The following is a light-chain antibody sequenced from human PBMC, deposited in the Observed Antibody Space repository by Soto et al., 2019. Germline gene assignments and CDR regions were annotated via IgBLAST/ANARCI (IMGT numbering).Light chain of an antibody. CDR1: NSDVGAYSY. V-gene: IGLV2-14*03. CDR3: SSYTAFTTYV. J-gene: IGLJ1*01. Sequence: ALTHPASVSGSPGQSITISCTGTNSDVGAYSYVSWYQQYPGKAPKLLIYDVGARPSGISDRFSGSKSGNTASLTISGLQAADEADYYCSSYTAFTTYVFGSGTKVTVL. CDR2: DVG.